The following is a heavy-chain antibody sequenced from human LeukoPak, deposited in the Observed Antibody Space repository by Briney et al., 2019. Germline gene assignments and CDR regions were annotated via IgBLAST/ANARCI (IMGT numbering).Heavy chain of an antibody. V-gene: IGHV4-39*07. D-gene: IGHD1-20*01. Sequence: PSETLSLTCTVSGGSISSSSYYWGWIRQPPGKGLEWIGEINHSGSTNYNPSLKSRVTISVDTSKNQFSLKLSSVTAADTAVYYCARGGYNWNPTRRYFDYWGQGTLVTVSS. CDR3: ARGGYNWNPTRRYFDY. CDR1: GGSISSSSYY. J-gene: IGHJ4*02. CDR2: INHSGST.